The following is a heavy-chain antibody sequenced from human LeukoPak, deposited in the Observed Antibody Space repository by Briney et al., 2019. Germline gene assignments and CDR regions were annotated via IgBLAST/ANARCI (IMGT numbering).Heavy chain of an antibody. D-gene: IGHD2-2*01. CDR3: AKPRYQLPIFDY. V-gene: IGHV3-30*02. Sequence: PGGSLRLSCAASGFTFSSYGMHWVRQAPGKGLEGVAFIRYDGSNKYYADSVKGRFTISRDNSKNTLYLQMNSLRAEDTAVYYCAKPRYQLPIFDYWGQGTQVTVSS. CDR2: IRYDGSNK. CDR1: GFTFSSYG. J-gene: IGHJ4*02.